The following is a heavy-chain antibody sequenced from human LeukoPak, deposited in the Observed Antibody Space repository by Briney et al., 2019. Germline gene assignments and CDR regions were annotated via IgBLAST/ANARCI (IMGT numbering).Heavy chain of an antibody. Sequence: GGSLRLSCAASGFTFSSYAMSWFRQAPGKGLEWVSAISGSGGSTYYADSVKGRFTISRDNSKNTLYLQMNSLRAEDTAVYYCARGGYSYGTGGFDYWGQGTLVTVSS. D-gene: IGHD5-18*01. CDR3: ARGGYSYGTGGFDY. CDR2: ISGSGGST. V-gene: IGHV3-23*01. J-gene: IGHJ4*02. CDR1: GFTFSSYA.